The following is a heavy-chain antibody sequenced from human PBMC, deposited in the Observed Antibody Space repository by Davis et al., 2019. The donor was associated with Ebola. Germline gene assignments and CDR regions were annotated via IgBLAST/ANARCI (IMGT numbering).Heavy chain of an antibody. CDR3: AKDTSNVWFDV. Sequence: GESLKISCSASGFTFSSYAMHWVRRAPGKGLEWVSTLGLNADTYYADSVKGRFTISRDNSKNTLHLQMNSLRVEDTAIYYCAKDTSNVWFDVWGQGTMVTVAS. CDR2: LGLNADT. V-gene: IGHV3-23*01. D-gene: IGHD6-19*01. J-gene: IGHJ3*01. CDR1: GFTFSSYA.